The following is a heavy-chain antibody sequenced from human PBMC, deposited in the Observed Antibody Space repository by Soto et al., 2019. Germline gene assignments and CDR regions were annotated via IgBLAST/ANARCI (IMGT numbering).Heavy chain of an antibody. D-gene: IGHD2-2*01. Sequence: PXESPTISLKGVGDSFTGYWIGLVRQMPGKGLEWMGIIYPGDSDTRYSPSFQGQVTISADKSISTAYLQWSSLKASDTAMYYCARSAFVVVPAAKEYYFDYWGQGTLVTSPQ. CDR3: ARSAFVVVPAAKEYYFDY. CDR2: IYPGDSDT. CDR1: GDSFTGYW. J-gene: IGHJ4*02. V-gene: IGHV5-51*01.